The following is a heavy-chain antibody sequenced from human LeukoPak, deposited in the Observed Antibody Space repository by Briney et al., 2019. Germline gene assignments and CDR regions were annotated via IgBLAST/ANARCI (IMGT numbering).Heavy chain of an antibody. V-gene: IGHV3-23*01. CDR2: ISGSGGST. Sequence: GGSLRLSCEASEFTFSNYAMSWVRQAPGKGLEWVSAISGSGGSTYYADSVKGRFTISRDNSKNTLYLQMNSLRAEDTAVYYCARRGDDILTGSYAFDIWGQGTMVTVSS. CDR1: EFTFSNYA. CDR3: ARRGDDILTGSYAFDI. J-gene: IGHJ3*02. D-gene: IGHD3-9*01.